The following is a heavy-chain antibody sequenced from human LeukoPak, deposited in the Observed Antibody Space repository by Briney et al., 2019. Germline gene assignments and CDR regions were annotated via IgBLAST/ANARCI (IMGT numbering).Heavy chain of an antibody. CDR1: GFTFSLYN. D-gene: IGHD1-1*01. CDR3: VTYGSPWNRVDH. Sequence: PGGSLRLSCAASGFTFSLYNMNWVRQAPGKGLEWVASMSSSTTHINYADSVNGRFTISRDNTNNLLSLQMNSVRAEDTAVYYCVTYGSPWNRVDHWGQGTLVTVSS. J-gene: IGHJ4*02. V-gene: IGHV3-21*01. CDR2: MSSSTTHI.